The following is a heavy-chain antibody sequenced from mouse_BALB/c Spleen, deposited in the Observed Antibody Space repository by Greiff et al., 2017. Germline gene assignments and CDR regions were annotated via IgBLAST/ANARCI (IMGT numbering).Heavy chain of an antibody. J-gene: IGHJ4*01. D-gene: IGHD2-4*01. CDR3: VRGGYYDYDGAMDY. Sequence: VQLVESGPGLVAPSQSLSITCTVSGFSLTSYDISWNRQPPGKGLEWLGVIWTGGGTNYNSAFMSRLSISKDNSKSQVFLKMNSLQTDDTAIYYCVRGGYYDYDGAMDYWGQGTSVTVSS. CDR2: IWTGGGT. V-gene: IGHV2-9-2*01. CDR1: GFSLTSYD.